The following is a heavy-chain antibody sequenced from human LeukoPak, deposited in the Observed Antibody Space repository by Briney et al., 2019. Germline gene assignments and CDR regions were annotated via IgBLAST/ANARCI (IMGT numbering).Heavy chain of an antibody. CDR1: GYTFTSYD. CDR2: MNPNSGNT. D-gene: IGHD2-2*01. CDR3: ARFRYCSSTSCRKWGSNWFDP. J-gene: IGHJ5*02. V-gene: IGHV1-8*01. Sequence: ASVKVSCKASGYTFTSYDINWVRQATGQGLEWMGWMNPNSGNTGYAQKFQGRVTMTRSTSISTAYMELSSLRSEDTAVYYCARFRYCSSTSCRKWGSNWFDPWGQGTLVTVSS.